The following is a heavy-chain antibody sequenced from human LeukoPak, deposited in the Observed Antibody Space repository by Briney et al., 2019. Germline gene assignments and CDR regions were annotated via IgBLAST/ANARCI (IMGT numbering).Heavy chain of an antibody. V-gene: IGHV3-23*01. CDR1: GFTFSGSA. Sequence: PGGSLRLSCAASGFTFSGSAMHWVRQAPGKGLEWVSAISGSGGSTYYADSVKGRFTISRDNSKNTLYLQMNSLRAEDTAVYYCAKQPRSFGVVIYWGQGTLVTVSS. CDR3: AKQPRSFGVVIY. J-gene: IGHJ4*02. D-gene: IGHD3-3*01. CDR2: ISGSGGST.